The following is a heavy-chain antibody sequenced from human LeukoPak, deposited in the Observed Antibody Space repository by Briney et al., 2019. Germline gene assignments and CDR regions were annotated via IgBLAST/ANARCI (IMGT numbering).Heavy chain of an antibody. CDR3: ARGPYSTSPHFDY. Sequence: GASVKVSCKASGYSFTGYYMHWVRQAPGQGLEWMGWINPNSGGTHYAQKFQGRVSMTRDTSISTAYMELSSLRSDDTAIYYCARGPYSTSPHFDYWGQGTLVTVS. CDR2: INPNSGGT. D-gene: IGHD6-6*01. CDR1: GYSFTGYY. V-gene: IGHV1-2*02. J-gene: IGHJ4*02.